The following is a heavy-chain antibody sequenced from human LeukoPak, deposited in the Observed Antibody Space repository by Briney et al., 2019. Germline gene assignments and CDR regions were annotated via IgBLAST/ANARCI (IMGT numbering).Heavy chain of an antibody. CDR3: AKDPNGDYVGAFDM. CDR1: GFTFRTYA. CDR2: ISSSVGST. D-gene: IGHD4-17*01. Sequence: GGSLRLSCAASGFTSGFTFRTYAITWLRQAPGKGLRRVCAISSSVGSTSYADSVTRRFTTSRDDSNNTLYMQMNSLRAEDTAVYYCAKDPNGDYVGAFDMWGQGTMVTDSP. J-gene: IGHJ3*02. V-gene: IGHV3-23*01.